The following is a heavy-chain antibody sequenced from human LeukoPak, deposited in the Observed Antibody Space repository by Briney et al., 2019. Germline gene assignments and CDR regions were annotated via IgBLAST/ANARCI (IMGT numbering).Heavy chain of an antibody. CDR1: GYTFTSYG. V-gene: IGHV1-18*01. D-gene: IGHD2-15*01. CDR2: ISAYNGNT. CDR3: ARVVVVVAATAGGYYYYMDV. J-gene: IGHJ6*03. Sequence: ASVKVSCKASGYTFTSYGISWVRQAPGQGLEWMGWISAYNGNTNYAQKFQGRVTMTRDTSISTAYMELSRLRSDDTAVYYCARVVVVVAATAGGYYYYMDVWGKGTTVTVSS.